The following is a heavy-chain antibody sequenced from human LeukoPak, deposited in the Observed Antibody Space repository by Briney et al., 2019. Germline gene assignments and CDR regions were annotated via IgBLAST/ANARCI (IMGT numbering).Heavy chain of an antibody. D-gene: IGHD6-25*01. Sequence: SETLSLTCTVSRGSISGYYWSWIRQPPGKGLEWIGYIYYSGSTNYNPSLKSRVTISVDTSKNQFSLKLTSVTSSHTALYYCARGRGYADYWGQGALVTVSS. CDR2: IYYSGST. V-gene: IGHV4-59*01. CDR1: RGSISGYY. CDR3: ARGRGYADY. J-gene: IGHJ4*02.